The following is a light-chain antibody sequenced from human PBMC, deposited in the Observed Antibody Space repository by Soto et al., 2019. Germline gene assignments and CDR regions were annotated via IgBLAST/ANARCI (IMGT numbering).Light chain of an antibody. J-gene: IGKJ4*01. CDR3: QQRSNWLLT. CDR2: DAS. CDR1: QSVSSY. Sequence: EIVLTQSPATLSLSPGERATLSCRASQSVSSYLAWYQHKPGQAPRLLIYDASNRATGIPARFSGSGSGTDFTLTISSLEPDDFAVYYCQQRSNWLLTFGGGTKVEIK. V-gene: IGKV3-11*01.